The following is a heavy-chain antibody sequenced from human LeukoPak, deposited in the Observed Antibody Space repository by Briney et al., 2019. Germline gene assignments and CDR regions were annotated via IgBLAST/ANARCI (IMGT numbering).Heavy chain of an antibody. J-gene: IGHJ4*02. CDR3: ARGLIAAAGPYFDY. CDR2: ISSSSYI. Sequence: GGSLRLSCAASGFTFSSYSMNWVRQAPGKGLEWVSSISSSSYIYYADSVKGRFTISRDNAKNSLYLQMNSLRAEDTAVYYCARGLIAAAGPYFDYWGQGTLVTVSS. D-gene: IGHD6-13*01. CDR1: GFTFSSYS. V-gene: IGHV3-21*01.